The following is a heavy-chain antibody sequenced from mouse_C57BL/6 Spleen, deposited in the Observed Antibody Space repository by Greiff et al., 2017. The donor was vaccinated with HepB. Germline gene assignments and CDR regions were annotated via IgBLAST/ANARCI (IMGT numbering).Heavy chain of an antibody. Sequence: ESGPGLVKPSQSLSLTCSVTGYSITSGYYWNWIRQFPGNKLEWMGYISYDGSNNYNPSLKNRISITRDTSKNQFFLKLTSVTAEDTATYYGAREGNLLRRGAMDYWGQGTSVTVSS. CDR3: AREGNLLRRGAMDY. J-gene: IGHJ4*01. D-gene: IGHD1-2*01. CDR2: ISYDGSN. V-gene: IGHV3-6*01. CDR1: GYSITSGYY.